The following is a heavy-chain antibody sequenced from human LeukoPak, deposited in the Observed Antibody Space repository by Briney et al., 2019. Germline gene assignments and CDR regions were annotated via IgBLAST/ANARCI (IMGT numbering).Heavy chain of an antibody. J-gene: IGHJ4*02. CDR2: IHQDGSEK. D-gene: IGHD3-10*01. V-gene: IGHV3-7*02. CDR1: GFTFSSYW. Sequence: GGSLRLSCAASGFTFSSYWMSWVRQAPGKGLEWVANIHQDGSEKYYVDSVKGRFTISRENAKNSLYLQMNSLRGEDTAVHYCAKYGSGSNFDYWGQGILVTVSS. CDR3: AKYGSGSNFDY.